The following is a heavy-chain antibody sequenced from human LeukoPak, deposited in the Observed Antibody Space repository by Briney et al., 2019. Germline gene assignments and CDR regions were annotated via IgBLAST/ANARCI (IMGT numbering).Heavy chain of an antibody. J-gene: IGHJ4*02. CDR1: GFTVSSDY. CDR3: ARDAYRYENDGFFDN. V-gene: IGHV3-53*01. Sequence: GGSLRLSCAASGFTVSSDYMAWVRQAPGKGLDWVSLIYSGGNTYYADSVKGRFTISRDNSKNILYLQMNNLRAEDTAVYYCARDAYRYENDGFFDNWGQGTLVTVSS. D-gene: IGHD3-10*01. CDR2: IYSGGNT.